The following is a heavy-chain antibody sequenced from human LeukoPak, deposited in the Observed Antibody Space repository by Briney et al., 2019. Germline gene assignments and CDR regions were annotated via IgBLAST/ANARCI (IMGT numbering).Heavy chain of an antibody. J-gene: IGHJ4*02. Sequence: GASVKVPCKASGGTFSSYAISWVRQAPGQGLEWMGWINPNSGGTNYAQKFQGRVTMTRDTSISTAYMELSRLRSDDTAVYYCAQLWFGENNHDYWGQGTLVTVSS. V-gene: IGHV1-2*02. CDR2: INPNSGGT. CDR1: GGTFSSYA. D-gene: IGHD3-10*01. CDR3: AQLWFGENNHDY.